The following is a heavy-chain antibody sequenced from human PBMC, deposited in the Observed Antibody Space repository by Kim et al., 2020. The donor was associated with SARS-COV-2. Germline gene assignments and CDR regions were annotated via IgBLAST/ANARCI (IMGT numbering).Heavy chain of an antibody. CDR3: ARHGGEWQQLVFVEYNWFDP. CDR1: GGSISSSSYY. J-gene: IGHJ5*02. D-gene: IGHD6-13*01. V-gene: IGHV4-39*01. CDR2: IYYSGST. Sequence: SETLSLTCTVSGGSISSSSYYWGWIRQPPGKGLEWIGSIYYSGSTYYNPSLKSRVTISVDTSKNQFSLKLSSVTAADTAVYYCARHGGEWQQLVFVEYNWFDPWGQGTLVTVSS.